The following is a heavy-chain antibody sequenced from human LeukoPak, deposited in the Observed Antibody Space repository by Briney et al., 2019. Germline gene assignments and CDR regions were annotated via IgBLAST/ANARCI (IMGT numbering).Heavy chain of an antibody. D-gene: IGHD4-23*01. CDR3: ATLTGGDDAFDI. CDR2: IFYTGST. Sequence: SSETLSLTCTVSGGSISSYYWSWIRQPPGKGLEWVGYIFYTGSTNYNPSLKSRVTISVLTSKNRFSLKLSSVTAADTAVYYCATLTGGDDAFDIWGQGTMVTVSS. CDR1: GGSISSYY. J-gene: IGHJ3*02. V-gene: IGHV4-59*01.